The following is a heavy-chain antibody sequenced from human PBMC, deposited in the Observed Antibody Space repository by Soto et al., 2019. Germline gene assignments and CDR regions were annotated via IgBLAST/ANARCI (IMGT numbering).Heavy chain of an antibody. CDR3: TKEYIVGTTWGYFES. CDR2: ISYDGSNE. CDR1: GFIFSTYG. J-gene: IGHJ4*02. D-gene: IGHD1-26*01. V-gene: IGHV3-30*18. Sequence: VQLVESGGGVVQPGGSLRLSCEASGFIFSTYGMHWVRQAPGKGLEWVAHISYDGSNEHYADSVKGRFTVSRDNAKNTIYLQLTSLRSEDTAVYYCTKEYIVGTTWGYFESWGQGTLVTVSS.